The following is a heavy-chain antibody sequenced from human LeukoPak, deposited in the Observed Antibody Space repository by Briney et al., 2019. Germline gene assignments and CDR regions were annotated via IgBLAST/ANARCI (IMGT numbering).Heavy chain of an antibody. Sequence: PSETLSLTCTVSGGSISSGGYYWSWIRQPPGKGLEWIGYIYYSGSTYYNPSLKSRVTISVDTSKNQFSLKLSSVTAADTAVYYCARARHGRGYSYDWGQGTLVTVSS. CDR1: GGSISSGGYY. CDR2: IYYSGST. D-gene: IGHD5-18*01. V-gene: IGHV4-30-4*08. J-gene: IGHJ4*02. CDR3: ARARHGRGYSYD.